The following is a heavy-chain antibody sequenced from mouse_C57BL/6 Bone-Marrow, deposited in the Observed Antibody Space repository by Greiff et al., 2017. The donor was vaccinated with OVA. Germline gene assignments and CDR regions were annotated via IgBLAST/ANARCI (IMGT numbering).Heavy chain of an antibody. V-gene: IGHV2-5*01. J-gene: IGHJ4*01. CDR1: GFSLTSYG. D-gene: IGHD2-4*01. CDR3: AKNSDYDGYYAMDY. CDR2: IWRGGST. Sequence: VQLQQSGPGLVQPSPSLSITCTVSGFSLTSYGVHWVRQSPGKGLEWLGVIWRGGSTDYNAAFMSRLSITKDNSKSQVFFKMNSLQADDTAIYYCAKNSDYDGYYAMDYWGQGTSVTVSS.